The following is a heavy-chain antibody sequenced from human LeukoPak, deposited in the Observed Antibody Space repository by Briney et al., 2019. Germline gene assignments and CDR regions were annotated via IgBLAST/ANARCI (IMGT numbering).Heavy chain of an antibody. CDR2: INPNSGGT. V-gene: IGHV1-46*01. CDR1: GYTFTSYY. Sequence: RASVKVSCKASGYTFTSYYMHWVRQAPGQGLEWMGWINPNSGGTNYAQKFQGRLTMTRDMSTSTVYMELSSLRSEDTAVYYCARRGGIQLWFGFDYWGQGTLVTVSS. D-gene: IGHD5-18*01. CDR3: ARRGGIQLWFGFDY. J-gene: IGHJ4*02.